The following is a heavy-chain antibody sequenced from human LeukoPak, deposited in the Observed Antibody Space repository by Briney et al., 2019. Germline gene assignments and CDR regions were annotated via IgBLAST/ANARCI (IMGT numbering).Heavy chain of an antibody. CDR1: RFTFSSSG. V-gene: IGHV3-30*02. CDR2: IRYDGTSK. D-gene: IGHD1-26*01. Sequence: QPGGSLRLSCAASRFTFSSSGMHWVRQAPGKGLEWVAFIRYDGTSKYYADSVKGRFTISRDNSKNTVYLQMNSLRAEDTAVYYCAKETRGSYSDYWGQGTLVTVSS. CDR3: AKETRGSYSDY. J-gene: IGHJ4*02.